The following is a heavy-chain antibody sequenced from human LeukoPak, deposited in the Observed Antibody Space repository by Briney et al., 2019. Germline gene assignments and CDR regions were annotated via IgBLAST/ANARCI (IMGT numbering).Heavy chain of an antibody. D-gene: IGHD3-10*01. Sequence: GSLRLSCAASGFTFDDYDMSWIRQAPGKGLEWIGEINDSGSTTYNPSLKSRVTISVGTSKNQFSLKLNSVTPADTALYYCARDRSMIPGALQHNYYHHAMDVWGQGAMVTVSS. CDR1: GFTFDDYD. J-gene: IGHJ6*02. CDR2: INDSGST. V-gene: IGHV4-34*01. CDR3: ARDRSMIPGALQHNYYHHAMDV.